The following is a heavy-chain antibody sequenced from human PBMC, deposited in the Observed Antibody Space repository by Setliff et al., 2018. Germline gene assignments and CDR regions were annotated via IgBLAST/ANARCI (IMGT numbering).Heavy chain of an antibody. CDR3: ARGNYAYWYFDL. CDR1: GGSISSDY. D-gene: IGHD1-7*01. CDR2: LSPSGNT. J-gene: IGHJ2*01. V-gene: IGHV4-4*07. Sequence: PSETLSLTCVVSGGSISSDYWGWIRQPAGKGLEWIGRLSPSGNTNYSPSLKSRVSMSLDTSKNYFSLKLKSVTAADTAIYFCARGNYAYWYFDLWGRGTLVTVSS.